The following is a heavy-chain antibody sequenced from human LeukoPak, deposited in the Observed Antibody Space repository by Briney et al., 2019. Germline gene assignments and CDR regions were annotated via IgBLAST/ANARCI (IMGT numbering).Heavy chain of an antibody. J-gene: IGHJ4*02. CDR3: VRKFATGD. CDR1: GFTFSSHL. Sequence: GGSLRLSCAASGFTFSSHLMHWVRQAQGTGLVWASSVKSDGTATNYADSVKGRFTISRDNAKNTLYLQMNSLRVEDTAVYYCVRKFATGDWGQGTLVTVSS. V-gene: IGHV3-74*01. D-gene: IGHD1-14*01. CDR2: VKSDGTAT.